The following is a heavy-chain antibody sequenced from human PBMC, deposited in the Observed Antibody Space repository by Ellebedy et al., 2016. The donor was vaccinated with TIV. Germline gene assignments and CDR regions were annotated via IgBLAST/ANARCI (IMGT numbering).Heavy chain of an antibody. V-gene: IGHV1-69*13. CDR1: GGTFSSYA. CDR3: ASLRGGDRYFQH. Sequence: ASVKVSCKTSGGTFSSYAISWVRQAPGQGLEWMGGIIPIFGTANYAQKFQGRVTITADESTSTAYMELSSLRSEDTAVYYCASLRGGDRYFQHWGQGTLVTVSS. J-gene: IGHJ1*01. CDR2: IIPIFGTA. D-gene: IGHD2-21*01.